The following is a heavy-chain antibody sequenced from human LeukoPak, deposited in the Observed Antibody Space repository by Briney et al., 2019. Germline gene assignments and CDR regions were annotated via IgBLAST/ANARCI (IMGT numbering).Heavy chain of an antibody. CDR3: ARLLGGLRTFDY. CDR1: GYTVSSYG. V-gene: IGHV1-18*01. Sequence: RWASVKVSCKASGYTVSSYGISWVRQAPGQGLECMGWISAYNVSTNYAQKFQGRVTMTADTSTSTAYMELRSLRSDDTAVYYCARLLGGLRTFDYWGQGTLVTVSS. D-gene: IGHD3-16*01. J-gene: IGHJ4*02. CDR2: ISAYNVST.